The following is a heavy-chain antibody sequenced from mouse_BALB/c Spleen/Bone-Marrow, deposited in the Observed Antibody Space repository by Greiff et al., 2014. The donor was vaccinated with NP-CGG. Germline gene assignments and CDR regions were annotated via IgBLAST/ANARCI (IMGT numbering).Heavy chain of an antibody. CDR2: INPXXXXX. CDR3: ARSGYYGSSYFXX. J-gene: IGHJ2*01. D-gene: IGHD1-1*01. Sequence: VQLQQSGPELVKPGASVKXSCKXSGYSFTGYFMNWVMQSHGKSLEWIGRINPXXXXXXXXXXXXXXXXXXXXXSSSTAHMELRSLASEDSAVYYCARSGYYGSSYFXXWGQGTTLTVSS. CDR1: GYSFTGYF. V-gene: IGHV1-20*02.